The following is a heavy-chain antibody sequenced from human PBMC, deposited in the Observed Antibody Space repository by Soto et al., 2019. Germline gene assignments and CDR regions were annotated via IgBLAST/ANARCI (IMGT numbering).Heavy chain of an antibody. CDR1: GYTFTSYA. V-gene: IGHV1-3*01. CDR2: INAGNGNT. J-gene: IGHJ3*02. Sequence: ASVKVSCKASGYTFTSYAMHWVRQAPGQRLEWMGWINAGNGNTKYSQKFQGRVTITRDTSASTAYMELSSLRSEDTAVYYCAREKGRTIDAFDIWGQGTMVTVSS. CDR3: AREKGRTIDAFDI.